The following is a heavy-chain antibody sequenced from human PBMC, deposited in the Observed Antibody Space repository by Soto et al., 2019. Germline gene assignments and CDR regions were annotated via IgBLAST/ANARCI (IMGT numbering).Heavy chain of an antibody. CDR2: IIPLFGTT. CDR3: VPLQPSTIVGRPGMDV. Sequence: SVKVSCKASGDTFSRYAIPWVRQAPGHGLEWMGGIIPLFGTTNYAQKFQDRVTITADESTSTAYMELSSLRSDDTAVYYCVPLQPSTIVGRPGMDVWGQGTTVTV. V-gene: IGHV1-69*13. CDR1: GDTFSRYA. J-gene: IGHJ6*02. D-gene: IGHD6-6*01.